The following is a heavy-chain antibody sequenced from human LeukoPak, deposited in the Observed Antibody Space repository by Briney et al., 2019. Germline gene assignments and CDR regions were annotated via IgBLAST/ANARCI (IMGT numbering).Heavy chain of an antibody. Sequence: PGRSLRLSCAASGFTFSSYAMHWVRQAPGTGREWVAVISYDGSNKYYADSVKGRFTISRDNSKNTLYLQMNSLRAEDTAVYYCARGSYSSGRSGFDYWGQGTLVTVSS. CDR1: GFTFSSYA. D-gene: IGHD6-19*01. CDR3: ARGSYSSGRSGFDY. V-gene: IGHV3-30-3*01. CDR2: ISYDGSNK. J-gene: IGHJ4*02.